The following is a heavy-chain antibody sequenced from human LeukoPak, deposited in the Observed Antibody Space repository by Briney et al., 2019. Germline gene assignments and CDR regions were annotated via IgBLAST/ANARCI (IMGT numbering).Heavy chain of an antibody. CDR2: IYYSGST. CDR3: ARVTGYIVEDYFDY. D-gene: IGHD3-22*01. CDR1: GGSISSYY. V-gene: IGHV4-39*07. Sequence: SETLSLTCTVSGGSISSYYWSWIRQPPGKGLEWIGSIYYSGSTYYNPSLKSRVTISVDTSKNQFSLRLSSVTAADTAVYYCARVTGYIVEDYFDYWGQGTLVTVSS. J-gene: IGHJ4*02.